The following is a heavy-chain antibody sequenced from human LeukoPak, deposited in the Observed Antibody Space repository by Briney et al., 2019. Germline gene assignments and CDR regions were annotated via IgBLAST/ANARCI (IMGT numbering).Heavy chain of an antibody. CDR3: ARFVLWFGETYYVMDV. V-gene: IGHV3-21*01. Sequence: GGSLRLSCAASGFSFRDYSMNWVRQAPGKGLEWVSSISSSSSYIYYADSVKGRFTISRDNATNSLYLQMNSLRAEDTAVYYCARFVLWFGETYYVMDVWGKGTTVTV. J-gene: IGHJ6*04. CDR1: GFSFRDYS. CDR2: ISSSSSYI. D-gene: IGHD3-10*01.